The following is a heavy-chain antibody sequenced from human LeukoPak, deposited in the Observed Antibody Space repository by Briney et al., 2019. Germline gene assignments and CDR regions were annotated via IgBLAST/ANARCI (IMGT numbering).Heavy chain of an antibody. D-gene: IGHD4/OR15-4a*01. CDR3: ARPLGGATLHAFDI. J-gene: IGHJ3*02. Sequence: PSETLSLTCTVSGGSISSSSYYWGWIRQPPGKGLEWIGSIYYSGSTFYNPSLKGRVTISVDTSKNQFSPKLSSVTAADTAVYYCARPLGGATLHAFDIWGQGTMVTVSS. CDR2: IYYSGST. V-gene: IGHV4-39*01. CDR1: GGSISSSSYY.